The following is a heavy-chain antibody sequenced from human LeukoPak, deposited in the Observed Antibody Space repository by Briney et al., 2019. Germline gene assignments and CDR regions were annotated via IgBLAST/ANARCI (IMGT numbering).Heavy chain of an antibody. J-gene: IGHJ4*02. CDR3: ARHRAYSSSSPFDY. D-gene: IGHD6-6*01. Sequence: PSETLSLTCSGSGGSISSLYWSWMRQPPGKGLEWIGYIYYTGSTNYNPSLKSRVTMFVDMSKNQFSLRLSSVTAADTAVYYCARHRAYSSSSPFDYWGQGTLVTVSS. V-gene: IGHV4-59*08. CDR1: GGSISSLY. CDR2: IYYTGST.